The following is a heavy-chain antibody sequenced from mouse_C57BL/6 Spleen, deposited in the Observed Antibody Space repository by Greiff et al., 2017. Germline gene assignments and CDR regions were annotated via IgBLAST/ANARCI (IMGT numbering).Heavy chain of an antibody. J-gene: IGHJ2*01. V-gene: IGHV1-19*01. CDR3: ARHRSYYDYGFDY. D-gene: IGHD2-4*01. CDR2: INPYNGGT. CDR1: GYTFTDYY. Sequence: EVQLQQSGPVLVKPGASVKMSCKASGYTFTDYYMNWVKQSHGKSLEWIGVINPYNGGTSYNQKFKGKATLTVDKSSSTAYMELNSLTSEDSAVYYCARHRSYYDYGFDYWGQGTTLTVSS.